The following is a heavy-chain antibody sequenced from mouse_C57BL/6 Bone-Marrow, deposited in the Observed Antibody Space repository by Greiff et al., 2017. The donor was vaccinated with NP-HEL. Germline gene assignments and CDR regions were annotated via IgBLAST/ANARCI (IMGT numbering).Heavy chain of an antibody. J-gene: IGHJ4*01. Sequence: EVQLVESGTVLARPGASVKMSCKTSGYTFTSYWMHWVKQRPGQGLEWIGAIYPGNSDTSYNQKFTGKAKLTAVTSASTAYMELSSLTNEDSAVYYCTYGNYYYAMDYWGQGTSVTVSS. CDR2: IYPGNSDT. D-gene: IGHD2-1*01. CDR1: GYTFTSYW. V-gene: IGHV1-5*01. CDR3: TYGNYYYAMDY.